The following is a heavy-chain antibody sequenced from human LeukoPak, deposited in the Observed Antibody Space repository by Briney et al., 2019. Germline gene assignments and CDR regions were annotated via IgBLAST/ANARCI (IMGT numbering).Heavy chain of an antibody. D-gene: IGHD2-8*01. CDR2: IKEDGSAK. J-gene: IGHJ4*02. CDR1: GFTFSNNW. V-gene: IGHV3-7*03. CDR3: TRHTNDY. Sequence: GGSLRLSCAASGFTFSNNWMIWVRQAPGKGLEWVANIKEDGSAKYYVDSVKGRFTISRDNAKNSLYLQMNSLKTEDTAVYYCTRHTNDYWGQGTLVTVSS.